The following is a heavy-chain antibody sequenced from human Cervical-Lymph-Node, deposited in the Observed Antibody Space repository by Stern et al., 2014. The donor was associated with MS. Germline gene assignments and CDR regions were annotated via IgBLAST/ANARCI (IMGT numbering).Heavy chain of an antibody. CDR2: ISHDGNEK. CDR1: GFTFRNYA. Sequence: MQLVESGGGAVQPGKSLRLSCAAYGFTFRNYAMHWVRQAPGKGLEWVAVISHDGNEKYYADSLRGRFTISRDNSRNTLYLQMNSLGADDTAVYYCAREGEKASTTAFDSWGQGTLVTVS. D-gene: IGHD3-16*01. J-gene: IGHJ4*02. V-gene: IGHV3-30*01. CDR3: AREGEKASTTAFDS.